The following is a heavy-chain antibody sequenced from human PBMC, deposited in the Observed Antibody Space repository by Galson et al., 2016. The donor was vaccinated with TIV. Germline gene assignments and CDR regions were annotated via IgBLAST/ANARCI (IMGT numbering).Heavy chain of an antibody. CDR2: IIPRHGLS. V-gene: IGHV1-69*10. CDR3: ARTCPGGGDCYFFGY. Sequence: SVKVSCKASGDTSRTYTVSWVRQAPGQGLEWMGVIIPRHGLSNHAQKFQGRITITADAPTNTVYMVLSSLSSEDTAVYYCARTCPGGGDCYFFGYWGQGTLVTVSS. J-gene: IGHJ4*02. D-gene: IGHD2-21*02. CDR1: GDTSRTYT.